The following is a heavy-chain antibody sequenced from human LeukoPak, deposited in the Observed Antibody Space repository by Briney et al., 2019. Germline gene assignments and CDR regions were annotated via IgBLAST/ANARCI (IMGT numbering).Heavy chain of an antibody. J-gene: IGHJ4*02. CDR3: AKDSGYSYGNTPGMIDY. CDR1: GFTFDDYA. CDR2: ISWNSGSI. D-gene: IGHD5-18*01. V-gene: IGHV3-9*01. Sequence: GGSLRLSCAASGFTFDDYAMHWVRQAPGKGLEWVSGISWNSGSIGYADSVKGRFTISGDNAKNSLYLQMNSLRAEDTALYYCAKDSGYSYGNTPGMIDYWGQGTLVTVSS.